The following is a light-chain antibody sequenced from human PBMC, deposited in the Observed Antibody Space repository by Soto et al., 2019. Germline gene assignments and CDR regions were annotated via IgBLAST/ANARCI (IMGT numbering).Light chain of an antibody. CDR3: SLDAGRNTYV. CDR2: DGT. CDR1: NVGTYGV. J-gene: IGLJ1*01. Sequence: QSVLAQPASVSGSPGQSITISCSNVGTYGVVSWYQQHPGKVPKLMIYDGTQRPSAVSDRFSGSKSANTASLTISGLQAEDEADYYCSLDAGRNTYVFGTGTKVTV. V-gene: IGLV2-23*01.